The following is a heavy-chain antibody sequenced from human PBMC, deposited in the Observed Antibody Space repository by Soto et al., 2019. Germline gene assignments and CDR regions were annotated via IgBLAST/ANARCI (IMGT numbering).Heavy chain of an antibody. CDR1: GYTFTSYG. J-gene: IGHJ4*02. CDR3: ARDSSGYLGYFDY. V-gene: IGHV1-18*01. Sequence: GASVKVSCKASGYTFTSYGISWVRQAPGQGLEWMGWISAYNGTTNYAQKFQGRVTMTTDKSTSTAYVELSSLRSEDTAVYYCARDSSGYLGYFDYWGQGTLVTVSS. CDR2: ISAYNGTT. D-gene: IGHD3-22*01.